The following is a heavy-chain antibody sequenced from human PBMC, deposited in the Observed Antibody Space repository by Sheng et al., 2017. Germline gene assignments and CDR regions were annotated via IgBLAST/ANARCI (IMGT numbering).Heavy chain of an antibody. D-gene: IGHD3-10*01. CDR2: INHSGST. J-gene: IGHJ5*02. V-gene: IGHV4-34*01. CDR1: GGSFSGYY. Sequence: QVQLQQWGAGLLKPSETLSLTCAVYGGSFSGYYWSWIRQPPGKGLEWIGEINHSGSTNYNPSLKSRVTISVDTSKNQFSLKLSSVTAADTAVYYCARGRARRVLLWFREFARGSDPWGQGTLV. CDR3: ARGRARRVLLWFREFARGSDP.